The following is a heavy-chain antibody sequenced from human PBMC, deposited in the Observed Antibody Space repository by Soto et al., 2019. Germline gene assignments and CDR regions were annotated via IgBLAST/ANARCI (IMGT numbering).Heavy chain of an antibody. CDR1: GFSLSTSGVG. D-gene: IGHD6-19*01. CDR3: AHSGYTRGWYWGDDAFDI. CDR2: IYWDDDK. J-gene: IGHJ3*02. Sequence: QITLKESGPTLVKPTQTLTLTCTFSGFSLSTSGVGVGWIRQPPGKALEWLALIYWDDDKRYSPSLKSRLTITKDSSKNQVVLTLTTLDPVYTATYFCAHSGYTRGWYWGDDAFDIWGQGTMVTVSS. V-gene: IGHV2-5*02.